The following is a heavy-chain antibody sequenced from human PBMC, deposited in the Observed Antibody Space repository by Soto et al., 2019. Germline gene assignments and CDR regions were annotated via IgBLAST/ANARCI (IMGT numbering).Heavy chain of an antibody. D-gene: IGHD1-26*01. Sequence: EVQLVESGGGLVQPGGSLRLSCAASGFSFSDYWMHWVRQAPGKGLVWVSCIDTDGSTTTYADSVKGRFTISRDNVKNTLYLQMDSLSAEDTALYYCSRGGGFSGNYLGGQGTLVTVSS. V-gene: IGHV3-74*01. CDR2: IDTDGSTT. J-gene: IGHJ4*02. CDR3: SRGGGFSGNYL. CDR1: GFSFSDYW.